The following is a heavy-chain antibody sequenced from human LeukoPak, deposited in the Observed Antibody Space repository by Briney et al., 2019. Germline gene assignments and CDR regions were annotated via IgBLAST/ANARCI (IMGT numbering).Heavy chain of an antibody. D-gene: IGHD2-15*01. CDR2: ICSSGSTM. Sequence: GGSLSLSCAASGFTFSNYNMNWVRQAPGKGLEWVSYICSSGSTMYYADSVKGRFTISSDNAKNSLYLQLNSRRAGDTAVYYWARVDCSGGNCPVDYWGQGTLVTVSS. J-gene: IGHJ4*02. CDR1: GFTFSNYN. V-gene: IGHV3-48*04. CDR3: ARVDCSGGNCPVDY.